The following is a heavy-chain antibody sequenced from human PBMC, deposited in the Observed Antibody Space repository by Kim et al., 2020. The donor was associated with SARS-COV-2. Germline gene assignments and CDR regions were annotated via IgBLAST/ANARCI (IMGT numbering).Heavy chain of an antibody. V-gene: IGHV6-1*01. J-gene: IGHJ6*02. CDR3: ARAAADHYYYYGMDV. Sequence: VSGKSRITINPDTSKNQFSLQLNSVTPEDTAVYYCARAAADHYYYYGMDVWGQGTTVTVSS. D-gene: IGHD6-13*01.